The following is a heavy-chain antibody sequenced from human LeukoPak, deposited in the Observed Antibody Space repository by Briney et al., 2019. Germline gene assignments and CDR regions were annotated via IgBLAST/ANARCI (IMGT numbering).Heavy chain of an antibody. V-gene: IGHV3-30*02. Sequence: QPGGSLRLSCAASGFTFSSYGMHWVRQAPGKGLEWVAFIHYDGNNAYYADSVKGRFTISRDNSKNTLYLQMNSLRAEDTAVYYCAKAGNLGGSNYLYYYYYMDVWGKGTTVTISS. CDR2: IHYDGNNA. D-gene: IGHD1-26*01. J-gene: IGHJ6*03. CDR3: AKAGNLGGSNYLYYYYYMDV. CDR1: GFTFSSYG.